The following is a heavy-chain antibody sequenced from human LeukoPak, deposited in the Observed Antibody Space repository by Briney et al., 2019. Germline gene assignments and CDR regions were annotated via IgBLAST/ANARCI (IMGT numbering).Heavy chain of an antibody. D-gene: IGHD3-10*01. CDR2: ISGSGGST. CDR3: ARRGVRGSYMDV. CDR1: GFTFSSYA. J-gene: IGHJ6*02. V-gene: IGHV3-23*01. Sequence: PGGSLRLSCAASGFTFSSYAMSWVHQAPGKGLEWVSAISGSGGSTYYADSVKGRFTISRDNSKNTLYLQMNSLRAEDTAVYYCARRGVRGSYMDVWGQGTTVTVSS.